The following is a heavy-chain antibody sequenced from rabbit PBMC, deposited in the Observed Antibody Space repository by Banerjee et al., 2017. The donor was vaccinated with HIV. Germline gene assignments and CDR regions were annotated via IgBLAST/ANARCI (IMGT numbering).Heavy chain of an antibody. CDR2: IYAGSSGST. J-gene: IGHJ4*01. V-gene: IGHV1S45*01. Sequence: ELVESGGGLVQPGESLKLSCKASGIDFSSYGISWVRQAPGKGLEWIACIYAGSSGSTYYANWAKGRFTISKTSSTTVTLQMTSLTAADTATYFCARDVYYRYGFPGYGHNLWGPGTLVTVS. D-gene: IGHD6-1*01. CDR3: ARDVYYRYGFPGYGHNL. CDR1: GIDFSSYG.